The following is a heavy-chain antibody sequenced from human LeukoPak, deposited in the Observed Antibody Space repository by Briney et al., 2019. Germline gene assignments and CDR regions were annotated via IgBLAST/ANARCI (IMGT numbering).Heavy chain of an antibody. CDR1: GGSISSSSYY. V-gene: IGHV4-39*07. Sequence: SETLSLTCTVSGGSISSSSYYWGWIRQPSGKGLEWIGSFSYRGGAYHNPSLASRVTISRDTSTSQFSLKLRSVTAADTAVYYCARQVARSLISLRLVSLDSFDIWGQGTTVTVSS. J-gene: IGHJ3*02. CDR3: ARQVARSLISLRLVSLDSFDI. D-gene: IGHD3-10*01. CDR2: FSYRGGA.